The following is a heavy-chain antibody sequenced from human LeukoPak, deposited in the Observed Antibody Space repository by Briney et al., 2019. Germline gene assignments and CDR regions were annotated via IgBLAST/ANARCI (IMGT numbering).Heavy chain of an antibody. J-gene: IGHJ4*02. V-gene: IGHV1-2*02. CDR1: VYIFTGYY. CDR2: INPNSGGT. D-gene: IGHD4-11*01. Sequence: ASVKVSCKASVYIFTGYYMHWVRQAPGQGREGMGCINPNSGGTKYAQKVQRRVTMTRDTSITTAYMELSRLRSDDTAVYYCARLFVTTGDWGQGTLVTVSS. CDR3: ARLFVTTGD.